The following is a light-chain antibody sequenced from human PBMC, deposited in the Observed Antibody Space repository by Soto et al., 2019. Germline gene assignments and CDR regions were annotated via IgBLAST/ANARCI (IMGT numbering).Light chain of an antibody. CDR1: EDISSY. CDR2: DAS. J-gene: IGKJ3*01. V-gene: IGKV1-33*01. CDR3: QQYDNLPLT. Sequence: GDRVTITCRASEDISSYLAWYHQKPGKAPKLLIYDASNLETGVPSRFSGSGSGTHFTLTISSLQPEETATYYCQQYDNLPLTVGPGTKVDIK.